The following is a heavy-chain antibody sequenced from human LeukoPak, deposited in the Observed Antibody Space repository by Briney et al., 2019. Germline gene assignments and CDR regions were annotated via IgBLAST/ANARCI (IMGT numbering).Heavy chain of an antibody. Sequence: ASVKASCKASGYTFTSYGISWVRQAPGQGLEWMGWISAYNGNTNYAQKLQGRVTMTTDTSTSTAYMELRSLRSDDTAVYYCAREYCGGGSCYIFDYWGQGTLVTVSS. J-gene: IGHJ4*02. CDR3: AREYCGGGSCYIFDY. D-gene: IGHD2-15*01. V-gene: IGHV1-18*04. CDR1: GYTFTSYG. CDR2: ISAYNGNT.